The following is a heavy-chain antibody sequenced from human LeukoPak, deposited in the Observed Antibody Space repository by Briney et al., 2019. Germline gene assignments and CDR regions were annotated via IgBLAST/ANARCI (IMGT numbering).Heavy chain of an antibody. D-gene: IGHD2-2*01. CDR3: ARETDCGSTSCYAGSDY. J-gene: IGHJ4*02. CDR2: INSDGSST. Sequence: GGSLRLSCAASGFTFSSYWMHWVRQAPGKGLVWVSHINSDGSSTSYADSVKGRFTISRDNAKNTLYLQMNSLRAEDTAVYYCARETDCGSTSCYAGSDYWGQGTLVTVSS. CDR1: GFTFSSYW. V-gene: IGHV3-74*01.